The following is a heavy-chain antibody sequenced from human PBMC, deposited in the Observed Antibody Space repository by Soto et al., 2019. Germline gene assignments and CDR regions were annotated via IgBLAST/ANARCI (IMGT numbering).Heavy chain of an antibody. D-gene: IGHD2-15*01. CDR1: GDSISSYY. V-gene: IGHV4-59*01. CDR3: AREKVVVAATRYYYYGMDV. Sequence: SETLSLTCTVSGDSISSYYWSWIRQPPGKGLDWIGYIYYSGSTNYNPSLKSRVTISVDTSKNQFSLKLSSVTAADTAVYYCAREKVVVAATRYYYYGMDVWGQGTTVTVS. J-gene: IGHJ6*02. CDR2: IYYSGST.